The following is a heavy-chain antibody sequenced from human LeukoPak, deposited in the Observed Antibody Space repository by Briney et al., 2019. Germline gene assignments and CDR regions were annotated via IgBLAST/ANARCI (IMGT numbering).Heavy chain of an antibody. V-gene: IGHV3-53*01. J-gene: IGHJ3*02. CDR2: IYSGGST. D-gene: IGHD6-13*01. CDR3: ASEQQLVDDAFDI. Sequence: PGGSLRLSCAASGFTVSSNYMSWVRQAPGKGLEWGSVIYSGGSTYYADSVKGRFTISRDNSKNTLYLQMNSLRAEDTAVYYCASEQQLVDDAFDIWGQGTMVTVSS. CDR1: GFTVSSNY.